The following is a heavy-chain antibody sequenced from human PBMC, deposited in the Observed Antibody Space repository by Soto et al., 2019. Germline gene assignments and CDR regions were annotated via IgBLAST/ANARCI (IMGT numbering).Heavy chain of an antibody. CDR3: ARGGRLRSGGYNGFDP. V-gene: IGHV1-8*01. CDR1: GYTFTSYD. D-gene: IGHD3-10*02. Sequence: QVQLVQSGAEVKKPGASVKVSCKASGYTFTSYDINWVRQATGQGLEWMGWMNPNSGNTGYAQKLQGRVTMTKNTHISKDHMERSSVRSEDTAVYYCARGGRLRSGGYNGFDPWGQGTLVTVSS. CDR2: MNPNSGNT. J-gene: IGHJ5*02.